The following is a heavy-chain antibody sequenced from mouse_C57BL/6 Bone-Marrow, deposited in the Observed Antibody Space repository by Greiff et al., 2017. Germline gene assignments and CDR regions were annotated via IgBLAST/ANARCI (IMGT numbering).Heavy chain of an antibody. CDR3: AREMTTVLGDY. CDR2: ISDGGSYT. D-gene: IGHD1-1*01. J-gene: IGHJ2*01. Sequence: EVQLVESGGGLVKPGGSLKLSCAASGFTFSSYAMSWVRQTPEKRLEWVATISDGGSYTYYPDNVKSRFTISRDNAKNNLYLQVGHLKTEDTAMYYCAREMTTVLGDYWGQGTTLTVSS. CDR1: GFTFSSYA. V-gene: IGHV5-4*01.